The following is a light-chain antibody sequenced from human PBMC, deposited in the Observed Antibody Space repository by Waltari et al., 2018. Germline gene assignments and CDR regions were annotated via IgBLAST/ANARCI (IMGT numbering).Light chain of an antibody. CDR1: SSDVGRYKL. J-gene: IGLJ2*01. V-gene: IGLV2-23*02. CDR3: CSYAGRVTPVL. Sequence: QSALTQPASVSGSPGQSITISCTGPSSDVGRYKLVSCYQQHPGRAPKLLIYEVTERPSGISNRFSGSKSGTTASLTISGLQPEDEADYYCCSYAGRVTPVLFGGGTKLTVL. CDR2: EVT.